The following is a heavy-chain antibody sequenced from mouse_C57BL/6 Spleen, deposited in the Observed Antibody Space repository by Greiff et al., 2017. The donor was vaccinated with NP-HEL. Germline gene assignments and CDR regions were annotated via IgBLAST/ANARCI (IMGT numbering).Heavy chain of an antibody. J-gene: IGHJ4*01. CDR1: GYTFTDYY. CDR2: IYPGSGNT. Sequence: QVQLKESGAELVRPGASVKLSCKASGYTFTDYYINWVKQRPGQGLEWIARIYPGSGNTYYNEKFKGKATLTAEKSSSTAYMQLSSLTSEDSAVYFCARESYGSSSAMDYWGQGTSVTVSS. D-gene: IGHD1-1*01. V-gene: IGHV1-76*01. CDR3: ARESYGSSSAMDY.